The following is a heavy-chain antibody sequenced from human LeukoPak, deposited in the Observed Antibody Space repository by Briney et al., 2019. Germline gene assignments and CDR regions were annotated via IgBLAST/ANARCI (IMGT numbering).Heavy chain of an antibody. D-gene: IGHD3-22*01. CDR1: GGSFSGYY. V-gene: IGHV4-34*01. J-gene: IGHJ4*02. CDR3: ARHEGETSYYYDSSGYSPFDY. CDR2: INHSGST. Sequence: SETLSLTCAVYGGSFSGYYWSWVRQPPGKGLEWIGEINHSGSTNYNPSFKSRVTISVDTSKNQFSLKLSSVTAADTAVYYCARHEGETSYYYDSSGYSPFDYWGQGTLVTVSS.